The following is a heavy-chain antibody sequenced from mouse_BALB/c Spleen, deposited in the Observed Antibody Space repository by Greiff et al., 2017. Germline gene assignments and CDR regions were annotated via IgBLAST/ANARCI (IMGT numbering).Heavy chain of an antibody. Sequence: DVKLVESGGGLVKPGGSLKLSCAASGFTFSSYTMSWVRQTPEKRLEWVATISSGGSYTYYPDSVKGRFTISRDNAKNTLYLQMSSLKSEDTAMYYCTRVSDSSGYPYAMDYWGQGTSVTVSS. CDR3: TRVSDSSGYPYAMDY. CDR2: ISSGGSYT. CDR1: GFTFSSYT. J-gene: IGHJ4*01. D-gene: IGHD3-2*01. V-gene: IGHV5-6-4*01.